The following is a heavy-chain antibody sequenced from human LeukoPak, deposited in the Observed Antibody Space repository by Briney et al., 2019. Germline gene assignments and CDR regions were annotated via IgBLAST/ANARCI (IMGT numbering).Heavy chain of an antibody. CDR1: GFTFSDYY. V-gene: IGHV3-11*01. Sequence: GGSLRLSCAASGFTFSDYYMSWIRQAPGKGLEWVSYISSSGSTIYYADSVKGRFTISRDNAKNSLYLQMNSLRAEDTAVYYCARDQARNDFWSGYYTGAFDIWGQGTMVTVSS. D-gene: IGHD3-3*01. J-gene: IGHJ3*02. CDR2: ISSSGSTI. CDR3: ARDQARNDFWSGYYTGAFDI.